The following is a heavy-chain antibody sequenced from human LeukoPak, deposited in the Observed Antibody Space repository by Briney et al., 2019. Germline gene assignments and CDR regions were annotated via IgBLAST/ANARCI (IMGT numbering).Heavy chain of an antibody. D-gene: IGHD3-22*01. V-gene: IGHV1-18*01. J-gene: IGHJ4*02. Sequence: ASVKVSCKASGYTFSTYGISWVRQAPGQGLEWMGWISAYNGDTNYAQNLQDRVTMTRDTSTSTAYMELSSLRSEDTAVYYCARDGNYYDSSGYYSTFDYWGQGTLVTVSS. CDR3: ARDGNYYDSSGYYSTFDY. CDR1: GYTFSTYG. CDR2: ISAYNGDT.